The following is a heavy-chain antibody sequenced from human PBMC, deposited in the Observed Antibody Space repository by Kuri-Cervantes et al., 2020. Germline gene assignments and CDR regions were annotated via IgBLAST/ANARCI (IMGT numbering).Heavy chain of an antibody. D-gene: IGHD4-17*01. J-gene: IGHJ4*02. Sequence: ESLKISCTVSGGSISSYYWSWIRQPPGKGLEWIGYIYYGGSTNYNPSLKSRVTISVDTSKNQFSLKLSSVTAADTAVYYCARGTAPDYWGQGTLVTVSS. CDR1: GGSISSYY. CDR3: ARGTAPDY. V-gene: IGHV4-59*01. CDR2: IYYGGST.